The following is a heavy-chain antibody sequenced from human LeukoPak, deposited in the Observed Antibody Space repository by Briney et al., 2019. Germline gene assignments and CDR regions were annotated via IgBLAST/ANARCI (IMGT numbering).Heavy chain of an antibody. Sequence: SETLSLTCSVNGDSFNTYYWSWIRQPPGKALEWIGEVSHRGTTSYSPSLKSRVTISVETSKKQFSLSVKSVTAADTAIYYCAKKRRRGYYLNSAFDMWGQGTMVTVSS. CDR3: AKKRRRGYYLNSAFDM. J-gene: IGHJ3*02. V-gene: IGHV4-34*01. D-gene: IGHD3-3*01. CDR1: GDSFNTYY. CDR2: VSHRGTT.